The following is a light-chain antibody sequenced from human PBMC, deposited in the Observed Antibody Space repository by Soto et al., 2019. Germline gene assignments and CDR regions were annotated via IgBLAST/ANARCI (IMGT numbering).Light chain of an antibody. J-gene: IGLJ3*02. V-gene: IGLV1-44*01. CDR1: TSNIGTNT. CDR3: CSYAGSSSWV. CDR2: SND. Sequence: QSVLTQSPSASGTPGQRVSISCSGSTSNIGTNTVSWYQHVPGTAPKLLIYSNDQRPSAVPGRFSGSKSGTSASLAISGLQAEDEADYYCCSYAGSSSWVFGGGTQLTVL.